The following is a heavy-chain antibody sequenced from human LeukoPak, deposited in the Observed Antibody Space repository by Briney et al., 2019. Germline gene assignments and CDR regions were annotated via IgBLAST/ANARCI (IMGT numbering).Heavy chain of an antibody. V-gene: IGHV3-30*14. Sequence: PGGSLRLSCAASGFTFSSYAMHWVRQAPGKGLEWVAVISYDGSNKYYADSVKGRFTISRDNSKNTLYLQMNSLRAEDTAVYYCARDSTAFDIWGQGTMVTVSS. CDR1: GFTFSSYA. CDR2: ISYDGSNK. D-gene: IGHD2-2*01. CDR3: ARDSTAFDI. J-gene: IGHJ3*02.